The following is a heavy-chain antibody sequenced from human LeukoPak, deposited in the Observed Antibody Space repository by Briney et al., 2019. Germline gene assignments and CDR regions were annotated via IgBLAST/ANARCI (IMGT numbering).Heavy chain of an antibody. Sequence: PGGSLRLSCAASGFIFSDYYMSWIRQAPGKGLEWVSYISNSDNSIYYADSVKGRFTISRDNAKNSLYLQMNSLRAEDSAVYYCARDVDYANPRHDYWGQGTLVTVSS. CDR3: ARDVDYANPRHDY. CDR1: GFIFSDYY. J-gene: IGHJ4*02. V-gene: IGHV3-11*04. CDR2: ISNSDNSI. D-gene: IGHD4/OR15-4a*01.